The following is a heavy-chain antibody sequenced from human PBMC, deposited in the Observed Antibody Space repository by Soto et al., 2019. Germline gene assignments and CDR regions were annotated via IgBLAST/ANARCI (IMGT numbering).Heavy chain of an antibody. CDR3: VRCYCSVGSCYACWHFDL. J-gene: IGHJ2*01. CDR2: ISASTRNT. V-gene: IGHV1-18*01. Sequence: QVRLVQSGGEVKKPAASVKVSCQASGYTFSDYAISWVRQAPGQGLEWMGWISASTRNTDQAQNFQGRVIMTLDTSTKTAYMKVRSVRSDDTAVYYCVRCYCSVGSCYACWHFDLWGRGTLVTVSS. CDR1: GYTFSDYA. D-gene: IGHD2-15*01.